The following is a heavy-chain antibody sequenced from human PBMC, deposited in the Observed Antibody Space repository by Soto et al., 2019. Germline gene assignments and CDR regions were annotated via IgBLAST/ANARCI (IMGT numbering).Heavy chain of an antibody. V-gene: IGHV2-5*01. CDR3: ANRGGGATTGYSSSGMDA. J-gene: IGHJ6*02. CDR2: IYWNDDK. CDR1: GFSLSTSGVG. Sequence: GSGPTLVNPTQTLTLTCTFSGFSLSTSGVGVGWIRQPPGKALEWLALIYWNDDKRYSPSLKSRLTITKDTSKNQVVLTMTNMDPGDTPTYYCANRGGGATTGYSSSGMDAWGQGTTVPVPS. D-gene: IGHD1-26*01.